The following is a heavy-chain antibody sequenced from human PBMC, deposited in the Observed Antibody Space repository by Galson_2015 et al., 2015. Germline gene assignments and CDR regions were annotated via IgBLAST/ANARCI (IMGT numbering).Heavy chain of an antibody. CDR1: GDSVSSNSAA. CDR2: TYYRSKWYN. CDR3: ARDLSSGWYFRFDY. J-gene: IGHJ4*02. V-gene: IGHV6-1*01. D-gene: IGHD6-19*01. Sequence: CAISGDSVSSNSAAWNWIRQSPSRGLKWLGRTYYRSKWYNDYAVSVKSRITINPDTSKNQFSLQLNSVTPEDTAVYYCARDLSSGWYFRFDYWGQGTLVTVSS.